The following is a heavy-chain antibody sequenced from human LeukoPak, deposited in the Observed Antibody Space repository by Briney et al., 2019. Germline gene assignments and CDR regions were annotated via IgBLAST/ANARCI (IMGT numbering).Heavy chain of an antibody. Sequence: GGSLRLSCAASGFTFSNAWMSWVRQAPGKGLEWVGRIKSKTDGGTTDYAAPVKGRFTISRDDSKNTLYLQMNSLKTEDTAVYYCATETVGATSDYWGQGTLVTVSS. D-gene: IGHD1-26*01. CDR3: ATETVGATSDY. CDR2: IKSKTDGGTT. J-gene: IGHJ4*02. V-gene: IGHV3-15*01. CDR1: GFTFSNAW.